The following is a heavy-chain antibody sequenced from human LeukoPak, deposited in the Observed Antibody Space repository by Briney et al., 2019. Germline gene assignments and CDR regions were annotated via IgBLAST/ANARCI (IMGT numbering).Heavy chain of an antibody. V-gene: IGHV1-69*05. D-gene: IGHD3-22*01. Sequence: SVKVSCKASGGTFSSYAISWVRQAPGRGREWMGRIIPISGTANYARKFQGRVTIITDESTSRAYMELSRLRSEDTAVYDCARSLGYYYDSSGYYPIWFDPWGQGTVVTVSS. CDR3: ARSLGYYYDSSGYYPIWFDP. J-gene: IGHJ5*02. CDR2: IIPISGTA. CDR1: GGTFSSYA.